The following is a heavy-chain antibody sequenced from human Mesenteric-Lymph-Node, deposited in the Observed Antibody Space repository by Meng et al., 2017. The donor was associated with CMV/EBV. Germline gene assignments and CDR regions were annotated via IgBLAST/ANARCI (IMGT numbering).Heavy chain of an antibody. Sequence: YCKASGGTISSYAISWVRQAPGRELGWMGGIIPIFGTANYAQKFQGRVTITTDESTSTAYMELSSLRSEDTAVYYCARETLGFGFDPWGQRTLVTVSS. D-gene: IGHD3-10*01. V-gene: IGHV1-69*05. CDR1: GGTISSYA. CDR2: IIPIFGTA. J-gene: IGHJ5*02. CDR3: ARETLGFGFDP.